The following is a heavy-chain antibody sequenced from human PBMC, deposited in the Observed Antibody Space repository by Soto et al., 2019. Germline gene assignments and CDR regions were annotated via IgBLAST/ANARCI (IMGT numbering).Heavy chain of an antibody. CDR3: AEMMGIRE. Sequence: PGGSLRLSCAASGFTFSSSGMNWVRQAPGKGLEWVSYINSDSSSIYYADSVKGRFTVSRDNAKNSLYLQMNSLRVDDTAVYYCAEMMGIREWGQGTLVTVSS. J-gene: IGHJ4*02. D-gene: IGHD1-26*01. CDR2: INSDSSSI. CDR1: GFTFSSSG. V-gene: IGHV3-48*01.